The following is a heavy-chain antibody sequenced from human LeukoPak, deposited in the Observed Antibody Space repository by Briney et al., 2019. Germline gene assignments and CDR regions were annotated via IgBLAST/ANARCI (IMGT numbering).Heavy chain of an antibody. J-gene: IGHJ4*02. CDR3: ALRSSWAFDY. V-gene: IGHV4-61*02. CDR1: GGSISSGSYY. CDR2: IYTSGST. D-gene: IGHD6-13*01. Sequence: TSSETLSLTCTVSGGSISSGSYYWSWIRQPAGKGLEWIGRIYTSGSTNYNPSLKSRVTMSVDTSKNQFSLKLSSVTAADTAVYYCALRSSWAFDYWGQGTLVTVSS.